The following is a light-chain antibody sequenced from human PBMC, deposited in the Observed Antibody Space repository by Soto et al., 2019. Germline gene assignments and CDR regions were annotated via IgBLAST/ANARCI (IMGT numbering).Light chain of an antibody. Sequence: DIQVTQSPSTLSASVGDTVTITCRAGQNIDIYMAWYQQKPGKAPKLLIYKSSSLETGVPSRFSGSGSGTEFTLTISSLQPDDFATYYCQRYGRHWTFGQGTKVEI. CDR1: QNIDIY. CDR3: QRYGRHWT. J-gene: IGKJ1*01. V-gene: IGKV1-5*03. CDR2: KSS.